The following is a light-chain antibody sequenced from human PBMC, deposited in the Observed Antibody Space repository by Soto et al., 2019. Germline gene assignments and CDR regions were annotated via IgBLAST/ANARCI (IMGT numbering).Light chain of an antibody. CDR2: GAS. Sequence: EVVLPQSPGTLSLSPGDRATLSCRASQSITNNVLAWYQHKPGQAPRLLISGASSRATGIPDRFSGSGSGTDFTLTISRLEPEDFAVYHCQKYGISVITFGQGIRLDTK. V-gene: IGKV3-20*01. J-gene: IGKJ5*01. CDR1: QSITNNV. CDR3: QKYGISVIT.